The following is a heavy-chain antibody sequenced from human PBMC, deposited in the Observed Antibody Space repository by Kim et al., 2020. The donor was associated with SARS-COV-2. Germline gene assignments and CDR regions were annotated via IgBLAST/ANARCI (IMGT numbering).Heavy chain of an antibody. Sequence: NPSPKRRVTIAVDTSKNHVSLKLSSVTAADTAVYYCAGRDQHYYYGMDVWGQGTTVTVSS. J-gene: IGHJ6*02. CDR3: AGRDQHYYYGMDV. V-gene: IGHV4-59*01.